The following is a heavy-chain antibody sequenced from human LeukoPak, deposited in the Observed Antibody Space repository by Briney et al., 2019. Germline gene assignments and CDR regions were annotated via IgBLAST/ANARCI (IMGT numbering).Heavy chain of an antibody. Sequence: SETLSLTCTVPGGSLSSGSYSWSWIRHPPGKGLVWLGYIHYSGNINSNPSLKTRVTLSVDTSKIQLPLKLNSVTAADTAVYYCARSPRQQLGPPDHWGQGTLVTVSS. CDR1: GGSLSSGSYS. CDR2: IHYSGNI. D-gene: IGHD6-13*01. CDR3: ARSPRQQLGPPDH. J-gene: IGHJ4*02. V-gene: IGHV4-61*01.